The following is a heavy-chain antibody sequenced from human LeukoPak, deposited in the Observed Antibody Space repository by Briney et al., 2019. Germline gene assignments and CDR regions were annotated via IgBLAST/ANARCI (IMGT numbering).Heavy chain of an antibody. V-gene: IGHV3-9*01. CDR2: ISWNSGSM. CDR3: ATESY. Sequence: GGSLRLSCAASGFTFDDYAMHWVRQAPGKGLEWVSGISWNSGSMGYADSVKGRFTISRDNAKNSLYLQMNSLRAEDTALYYCATESYWGQGTLVTVSS. J-gene: IGHJ4*02. CDR1: GFTFDDYA.